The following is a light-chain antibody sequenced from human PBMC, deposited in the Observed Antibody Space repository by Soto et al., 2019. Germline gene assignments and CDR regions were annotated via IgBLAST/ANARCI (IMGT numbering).Light chain of an antibody. J-gene: IGKJ5*01. CDR1: QSISSY. CDR3: QQSYSTPTIT. V-gene: IGKV1-39*01. CDR2: AAS. Sequence: DVQMTQSPSSLSASVGDRVTITCRASQSISSYLNWYQQKTGKAPKLLIYAASSLQSGVPSRFSGSRSGTYFTLIISSLQPQDFATYYCQQSYSTPTITFCQGTRLEIK.